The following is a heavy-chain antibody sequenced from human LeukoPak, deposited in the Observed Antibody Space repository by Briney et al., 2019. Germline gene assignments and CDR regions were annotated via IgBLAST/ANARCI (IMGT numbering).Heavy chain of an antibody. CDR2: IYYSGST. Sequence: SETLSLTCTVSGGSISSYYWSWIRQPPVKGLEWIGYIYYSGSTNYNPSLKSRVTISVDTSKNQFSLKLSSVTAADTAVYYCARGVTDGFDYWGQGTLVTVSS. CDR3: ARGVTDGFDY. V-gene: IGHV4-59*08. CDR1: GGSISSYY. D-gene: IGHD4-11*01. J-gene: IGHJ4*02.